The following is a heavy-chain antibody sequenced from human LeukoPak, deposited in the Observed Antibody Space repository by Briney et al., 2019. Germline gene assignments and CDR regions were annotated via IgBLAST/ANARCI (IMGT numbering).Heavy chain of an antibody. CDR1: GYTFTSYG. J-gene: IGHJ5*02. Sequence: ASVKVSCKASGYTFTSYGISWVRQAPGQGLEWMGWISAYNGNTNYAQELQGRVTMTTDTSTSTAYMELRSLRSDDTAVYYCARVGPILWFGELTEYNWFDPWGQGTLVTVSS. CDR3: ARVGPILWFGELTEYNWFDP. D-gene: IGHD3-10*01. V-gene: IGHV1-18*01. CDR2: ISAYNGNT.